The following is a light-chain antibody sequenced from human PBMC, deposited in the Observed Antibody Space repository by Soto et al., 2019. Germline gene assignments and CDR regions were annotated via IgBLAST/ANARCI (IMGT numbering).Light chain of an antibody. V-gene: IGLV4-69*01. CDR1: SGLSSYA. CDR3: QTWGTGVQV. J-gene: IGLJ2*01. Sequence: QPVLTQSPSASASLGASVKLTCTLSSGLSSYAIAWHQKQPGKSPRYLMDLNNDGSHTKGDGIPDRFSGSSSGAERYLIISSLQSEDEADYYCQTWGTGVQVFGGGTKVTVL. CDR2: LNNDGSH.